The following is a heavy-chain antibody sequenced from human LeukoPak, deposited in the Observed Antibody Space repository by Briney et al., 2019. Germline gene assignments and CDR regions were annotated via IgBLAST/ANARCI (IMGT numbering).Heavy chain of an antibody. V-gene: IGHV4-59*01. CDR1: GGSINTYY. CDR3: ARAVYCSSTSCPIDY. D-gene: IGHD2-2*01. Sequence: PSETLSLTCPVSGGSINTYYWSWIRQPPGKGLEWIGYIYYSGSTNYNPSLKSRVTISVDTSKNQFSLKLSSVTAADTAVYYCARAVYCSSTSCPIDYWGQGTLVTVSS. CDR2: IYYSGST. J-gene: IGHJ4*02.